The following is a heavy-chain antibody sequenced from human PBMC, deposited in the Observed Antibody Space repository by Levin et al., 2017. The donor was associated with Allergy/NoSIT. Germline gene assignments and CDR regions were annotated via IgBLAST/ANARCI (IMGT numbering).Heavy chain of an antibody. CDR2: INPNSGGT. Sequence: ASVKVSCKASGYTFTGYYMHWVRQAPGQGLEWMGWINPNSGGTNYAQKFQGRVTMTRDTSISTAYMELSRLRSDDTAVYYCASIKFDTYYYDSSGYDDAFDIWGQGTMVTVSS. CDR3: ASIKFDTYYYDSSGYDDAFDI. CDR1: GYTFTGYY. D-gene: IGHD3-22*01. V-gene: IGHV1-2*02. J-gene: IGHJ3*02.